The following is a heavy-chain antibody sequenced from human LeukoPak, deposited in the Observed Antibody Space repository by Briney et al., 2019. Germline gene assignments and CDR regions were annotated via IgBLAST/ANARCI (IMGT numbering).Heavy chain of an antibody. J-gene: IGHJ3*02. CDR2: ISSSSSYI. D-gene: IGHD2-21*02. CDR3: ARDSHIVVVTAIRRDAFDI. V-gene: IGHV3-11*06. CDR1: GFTFSDYY. Sequence: PGGSLRLSCAASGFTFSDYYMSWIRQAPGKGLEWVSSISSSSSYIYYADSVKGRFTISRDNAKNSLYLQMNSLRAEDTAVYYCARDSHIVVVTAIRRDAFDIWGQGTMVTVSS.